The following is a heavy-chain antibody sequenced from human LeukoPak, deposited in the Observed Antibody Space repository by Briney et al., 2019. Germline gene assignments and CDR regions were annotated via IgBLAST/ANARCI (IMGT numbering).Heavy chain of an antibody. CDR1: GGSISSYY. V-gene: IGHV4-59*01. Sequence: KPSETLSLTCTVSGGSISSYYWSWIRQPPGKGLEWIGHIYGNGSTNYNPSLKSRVTLSVDTSKNQFSLKLSSVTAADTAVYYCAREGTSGTHVNWFDPWGQGTLVTVSS. J-gene: IGHJ5*02. D-gene: IGHD1-1*01. CDR3: AREGTSGTHVNWFDP. CDR2: IYGNGST.